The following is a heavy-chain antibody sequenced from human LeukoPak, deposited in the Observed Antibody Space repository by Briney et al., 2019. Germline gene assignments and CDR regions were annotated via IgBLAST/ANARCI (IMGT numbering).Heavy chain of an antibody. CDR2: IRYDGSNK. V-gene: IGHV3-30*02. Sequence: GGSLRLSCAASGFIFSSYWMSWVRQAPGKGLEWVAFIRYDGSNKYYADSVKGRFTISRDNSKNTLYLQMNSLRAEDTAVYYCAIVLGGAFDIWGQGTMVTVSS. CDR3: AIVLGGAFDI. CDR1: GFIFSSYW. D-gene: IGHD3-10*01. J-gene: IGHJ3*02.